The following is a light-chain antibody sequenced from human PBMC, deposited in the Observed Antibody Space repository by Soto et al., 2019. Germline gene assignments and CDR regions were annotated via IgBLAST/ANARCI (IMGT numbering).Light chain of an antibody. Sequence: ETVLTQSPGTLSLSPGERATLFCRASQSVTSNYLAWYQQKPGQAPRLLIYGASSRATGIPDRFSGSGSGTDFTRTISRLEPEDVAVYYCQQHGTSPPSWTVGQGTKVEIK. CDR2: GAS. CDR1: QSVTSNY. V-gene: IGKV3-20*01. J-gene: IGKJ1*01. CDR3: QQHGTSPPSWT.